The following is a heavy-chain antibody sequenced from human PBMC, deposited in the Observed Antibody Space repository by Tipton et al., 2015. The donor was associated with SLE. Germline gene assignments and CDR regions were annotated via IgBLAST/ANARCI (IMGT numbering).Heavy chain of an antibody. CDR2: IKSKTDGGTT. CDR1: GFTFSNAW. CDR3: TTDPVGSIAARPRGF. J-gene: IGHJ4*02. V-gene: IGHV3-15*01. D-gene: IGHD6-6*01. Sequence: SLRLSCAASGFTFSNAWMSWVRQAPGKGLEWVGRIKSKTDGGTTDYAAPVKGRFTISRDDSKNTLYLQMNSLKTEDTAVYYCTTDPVGSIAARPRGFWGQGTLVTVSS.